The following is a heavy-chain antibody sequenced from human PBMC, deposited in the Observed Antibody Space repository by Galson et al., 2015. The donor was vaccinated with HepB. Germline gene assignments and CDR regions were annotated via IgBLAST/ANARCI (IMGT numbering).Heavy chain of an antibody. D-gene: IGHD2-15*01. CDR1: GYSFTSYW. CDR3: ATTLWHCSGGSCYSGNWCDP. Sequence: QSGAEVKKPGESLKISCKGSGYSFTSYWIGWVRQMPGKGLEWMGIIYPGDSDTRYSPSFQGQVTISADKSISTAYLQWSSLKASDTAMYYCATTLWHCSGGSCYSGNWCDPWGQGTLVTVSS. V-gene: IGHV5-51*01. J-gene: IGHJ5*02. CDR2: IYPGDSDT.